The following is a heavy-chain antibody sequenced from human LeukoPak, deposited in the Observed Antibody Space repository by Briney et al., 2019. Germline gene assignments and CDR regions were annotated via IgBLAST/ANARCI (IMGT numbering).Heavy chain of an antibody. J-gene: IGHJ3*02. CDR3: ARHYYGSGSYFAFDI. V-gene: IGHV5-51*01. Sequence: GESLKISCKASGYIFTSNWIGWVRQMPGKGLEWRGIIYPGDSGTRDSPSFQGQVTISADKSISTAYLQWSSLKASDTAMYYCARHYYGSGSYFAFDIWGQGTMVTVSS. CDR2: IYPGDSGT. CDR1: GYIFTSNW. D-gene: IGHD3-10*01.